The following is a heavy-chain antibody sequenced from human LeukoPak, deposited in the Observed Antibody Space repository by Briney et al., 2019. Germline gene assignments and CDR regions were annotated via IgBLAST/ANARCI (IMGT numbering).Heavy chain of an antibody. D-gene: IGHD3-22*01. V-gene: IGHV3-33*01. CDR1: GISFSGHG. Sequence: GTSLRLSCAASGISFSGHGMHWVRQAPGVGLEWVAVIWYDGSNIYYADSVKGRFTISRDNSKNTLYLQMNSLRAEDTALYYCARARNDYDSNGFSFLDYWGQGTLVTVSS. J-gene: IGHJ4*02. CDR2: IWYDGSNI. CDR3: ARARNDYDSNGFSFLDY.